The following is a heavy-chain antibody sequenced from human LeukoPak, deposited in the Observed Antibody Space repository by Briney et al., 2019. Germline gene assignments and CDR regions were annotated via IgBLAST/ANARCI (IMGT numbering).Heavy chain of an antibody. J-gene: IGHJ4*02. CDR2: IYSGGST. V-gene: IGHV3-66*02. CDR3: ARVEGCGGDCYTFDY. D-gene: IGHD2-21*01. CDR1: GFTVSSNY. Sequence: GGPLRLSCAASGFTVSSNYMSWVRQAPGKGLEWVSVIYSGGSTYYADSVKGRFTISRDNSKNTLYLQMNSLRAEDTAVYYCARVEGCGGDCYTFDYWGQGTLVTVSS.